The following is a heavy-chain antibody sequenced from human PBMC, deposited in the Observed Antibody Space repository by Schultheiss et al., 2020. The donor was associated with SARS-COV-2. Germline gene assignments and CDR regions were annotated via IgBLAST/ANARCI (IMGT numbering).Heavy chain of an antibody. CDR3: ARGDYDILTG. D-gene: IGHD3-9*01. CDR2: IYYSGST. J-gene: IGHJ4*02. V-gene: IGHV4-39*07. Sequence: SETLSLTCTVSGGSVISWIYHWGWIRQPPGKGLEWIGYIYYSGSTYYNPSLKSRVTISVDTSKNQFSLKLSSVTAADTAVYYCARGDYDILTGWGQGTLVTVSS. CDR1: GGSVISWIYH.